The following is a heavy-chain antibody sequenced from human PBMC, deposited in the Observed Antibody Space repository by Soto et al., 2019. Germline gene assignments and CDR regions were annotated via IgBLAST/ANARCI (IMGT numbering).Heavy chain of an antibody. CDR1: GFTFSTYA. Sequence: EVQLLESGGGLVQPGGSLRLSCAASGFTFSTYAMSWVRQAPVRGLEWVSGMSGSGGSTYYADSVKGRFTISRDNSKNTRYLQMNSLRAEDTAVYYCMNLYSYGSGSYYKWGQGTLVTVSS. J-gene: IGHJ4*02. CDR3: MNLYSYGSGSYYK. V-gene: IGHV3-23*01. CDR2: MSGSGGST. D-gene: IGHD3-10*01.